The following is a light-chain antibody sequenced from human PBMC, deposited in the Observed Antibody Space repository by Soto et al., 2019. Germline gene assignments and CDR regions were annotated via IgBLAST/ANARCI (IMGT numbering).Light chain of an antibody. CDR3: SSYTSTSSLGV. CDR2: DVS. CDR1: RYDIGSLKY. Sequence: QSALTQPASVSGSPGQSITISCTGTRYDIGSLKYVSWYQQHPGKAPKLIIFDVSNRPSGVSNRFSGSKSGNTASLTISGLQAEDEADYYCSSYTSTSSLGVFGTGTKLTVL. J-gene: IGLJ1*01. V-gene: IGLV2-14*01.